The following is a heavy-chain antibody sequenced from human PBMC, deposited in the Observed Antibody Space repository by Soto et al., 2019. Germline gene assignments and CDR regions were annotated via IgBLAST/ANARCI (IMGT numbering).Heavy chain of an antibody. Sequence: QVQLQQWGAGLLKPSETLSLTCAVYGGSFSGYYWSWIRQPPGKGLEWIGEINHSGSTNYNPSLKSRVTISVDTSKNQFSLKLSSVTAADTAVYYCARGEGMWGYSYGYTYSHFDYWGQGTLVTVSS. J-gene: IGHJ4*02. CDR3: ARGEGMWGYSYGYTYSHFDY. CDR1: GGSFSGYY. CDR2: INHSGST. V-gene: IGHV4-34*01. D-gene: IGHD5-18*01.